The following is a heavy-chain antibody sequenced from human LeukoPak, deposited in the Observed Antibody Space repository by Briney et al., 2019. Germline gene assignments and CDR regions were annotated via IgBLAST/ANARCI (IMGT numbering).Heavy chain of an antibody. J-gene: IGHJ4*02. V-gene: IGHV3-23*01. Sequence: PGGSLRLSCVASGFTFSSYPMSWVRQAPAKGLQWVSAISGGGGTTYYADSVKGRFTISRDNSKSTLYLQMDSLRVEDTAIYYCAGRLLMPPRFDSWGPGTLVTVSS. CDR2: ISGGGGTT. D-gene: IGHD2-2*01. CDR1: GFTFSSYP. CDR3: AGRLLMPPRFDS.